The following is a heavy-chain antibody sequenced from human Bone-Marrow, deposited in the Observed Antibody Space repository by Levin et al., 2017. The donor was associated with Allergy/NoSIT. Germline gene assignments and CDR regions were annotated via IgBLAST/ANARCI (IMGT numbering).Heavy chain of an antibody. V-gene: IGHV4-38-2*02. CDR1: GYSIRRGNY. J-gene: IGHJ5*01. CDR3: ATDPAGPLCDYGVCYWSWFDS. Sequence: RASETLSLTCGVSGYSIRRGNYWGWIRQSPGKGLEWIGSVRHSGRTYYNPSLKSRVSLSVDTSKNQFSLRLTSVTAADTATYYCATDPAGPLCDYGVCYWSWFDSWGLGTLVTVSS. D-gene: IGHD4-17*01. CDR2: VRHSGRT.